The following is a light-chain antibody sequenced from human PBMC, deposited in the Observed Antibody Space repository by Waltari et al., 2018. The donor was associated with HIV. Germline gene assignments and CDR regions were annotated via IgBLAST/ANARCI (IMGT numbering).Light chain of an antibody. CDR3: QVWDRTSDFV. Sequence: SYVLTQQHSVSVAPGQTARITCGGENIGRKRVHWYQQKPGQAPVLVIYYDNDRSSGIPERFSGSNSGNTATLTISRVEAGDEADYHCQVWDRTSDFVFGSGTKVTVL. V-gene: IGLV3-21*04. J-gene: IGLJ1*01. CDR1: NIGRKR. CDR2: YDN.